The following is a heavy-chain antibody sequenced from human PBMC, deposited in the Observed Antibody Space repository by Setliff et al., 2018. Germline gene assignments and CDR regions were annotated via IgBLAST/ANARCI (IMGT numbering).Heavy chain of an antibody. D-gene: IGHD3-10*01. CDR3: ARDGVFYAMDF. J-gene: IGHJ6*02. CDR1: GFTFSSLW. V-gene: IGHV3-7*01. Sequence: GGSLRLSCSASGFTFSSLWMAWVRQAPGKGLEWVANINQGGSDQFYVESVKGRFTISRDNAKNSLYLQMNSLRAEDSAVYYCARDGVFYAMDFWGQGTTVTVSS. CDR2: INQGGSDQ.